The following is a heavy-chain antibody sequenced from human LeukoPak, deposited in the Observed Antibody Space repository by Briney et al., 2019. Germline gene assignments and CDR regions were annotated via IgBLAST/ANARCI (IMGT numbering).Heavy chain of an antibody. CDR1: GFTFSTYW. J-gene: IGHJ5*02. CDR3: AKAGQHYGDYVEFWFDP. D-gene: IGHD4-17*01. CDR2: INSDGSST. V-gene: IGHV3-74*01. Sequence: PGGSLRLSCAASGFTFSTYWMHWVRQAPGKGLVWVSRINSDGSSTSYVDSVKGRFTISRDNAKNTLYLQMNSLRAEDMAVYYCAKAGQHYGDYVEFWFDPWGQGTLVTVSS.